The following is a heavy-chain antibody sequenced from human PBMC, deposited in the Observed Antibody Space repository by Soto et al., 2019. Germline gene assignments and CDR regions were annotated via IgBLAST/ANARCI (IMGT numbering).Heavy chain of an antibody. Sequence: GGSLRLSCAASGFTFSSYWMSWVRQAPGKGLEWVANIKQDGSEKYYVDSVKGRFTISRDNAKNSLYLQMNSLRAEDTAVYYCARDRSIVVPAAITHYMDVWGKGTTVTVSS. V-gene: IGHV3-7*01. CDR3: ARDRSIVVPAAITHYMDV. CDR1: GFTFSSYW. J-gene: IGHJ6*03. D-gene: IGHD2-2*02. CDR2: IKQDGSEK.